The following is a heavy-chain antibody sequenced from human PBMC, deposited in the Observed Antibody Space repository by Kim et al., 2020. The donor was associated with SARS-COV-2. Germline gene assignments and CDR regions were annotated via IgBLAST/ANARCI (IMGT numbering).Heavy chain of an antibody. J-gene: IGHJ5*02. V-gene: IGHV3-74*01. CDR3: KTGGSGWCDP. CDR2: ST. D-gene: IGHD6-19*01. Sequence: STTYADSVKGRFTVRRDNAKHALYLQMSSLRVEDAAMYYCKTGGSGWCDPWGQGTLVAVSS.